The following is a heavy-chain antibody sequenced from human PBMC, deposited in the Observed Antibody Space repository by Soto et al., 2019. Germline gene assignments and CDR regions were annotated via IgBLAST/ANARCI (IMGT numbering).Heavy chain of an antibody. D-gene: IGHD4-4*01. CDR1: GGTFSSYA. CDR2: IIPIFGTA. V-gene: IGHV1-69*13. Sequence: ASVKVSCKASGGTFSSYAISWVRQAPGQGLEWMGGIIPIFGTANYAQKFQGRVTITADESTSTAYMELSSLRSEDTAGYYSARESNPPQGAKNSGCWFDPWGQGTLVTVSS. CDR3: ARESNPPQGAKNSGCWFDP. J-gene: IGHJ5*02.